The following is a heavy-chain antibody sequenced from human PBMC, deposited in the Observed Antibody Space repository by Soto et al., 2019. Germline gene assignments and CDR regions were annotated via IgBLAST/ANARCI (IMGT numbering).Heavy chain of an antibody. CDR3: ARDSFGIGVAGIDY. CDR1: GGAFSSYA. D-gene: IGHD6-19*01. Sequence: SVQVSCKASGGAFSSYAISLVRQAPGQGLEWMGGIIPIFGTANYAQKFQGRVTITADESTSTAYMELSSLRSEDTAVYYCARDSFGIGVAGIDYWGQGTMVTVSS. J-gene: IGHJ4*02. CDR2: IIPIFGTA. V-gene: IGHV1-69*13.